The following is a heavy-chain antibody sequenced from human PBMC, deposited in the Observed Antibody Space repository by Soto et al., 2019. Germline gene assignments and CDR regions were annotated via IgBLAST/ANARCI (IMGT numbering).Heavy chain of an antibody. D-gene: IGHD3-9*01. V-gene: IGHV1-18*01. CDR2: ISAYNGNT. Sequence: ASVKVSCKASGYTFTSYGISWVRQAPGQGLEWMGWISAYNGNTNYAQKLQGRVTMTTDTSTSTAYMKLRSLRSDDTAVYYCARGHYDILTGYYGWFDPWGQGTLVTVSS. J-gene: IGHJ5*02. CDR1: GYTFTSYG. CDR3: ARGHYDILTGYYGWFDP.